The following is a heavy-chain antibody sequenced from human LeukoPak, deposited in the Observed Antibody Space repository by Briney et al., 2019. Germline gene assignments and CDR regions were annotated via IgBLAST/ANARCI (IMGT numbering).Heavy chain of an antibody. V-gene: IGHV3-23*01. D-gene: IGHD2-2*02. Sequence: GGSLRLSCAASGFTFSSYAMSWVRQAHGKGLEWDSAISGSGGSTYYADSVKGRFTISRDNSKNTLYLQMNSLRAEYTAVYYCAKVIVVVPAAIPYFDYWGQGTLVTVSS. CDR2: ISGSGGST. J-gene: IGHJ4*02. CDR3: AKVIVVVPAAIPYFDY. CDR1: GFTFSSYA.